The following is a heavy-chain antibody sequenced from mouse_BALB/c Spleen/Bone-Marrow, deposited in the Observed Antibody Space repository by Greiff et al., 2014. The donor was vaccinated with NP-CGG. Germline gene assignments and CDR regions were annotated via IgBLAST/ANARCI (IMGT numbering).Heavy chain of an antibody. Sequence: VQLQQSEGELMKPGASVKISCKASGYIFSNYWIDWVRQRRGHGLEWIGEILPGSGGSLNIEKFKGKATISADRSSNTAYMQLSSLTSEDSAVYYCTRGGYYGSWYFDDWGAGTTVTVSS. CDR3: TRGGYYGSWYFDD. D-gene: IGHD2-1*01. CDR2: ILPGSGGS. V-gene: IGHV1-9*01. CDR1: GYIFSNYW. J-gene: IGHJ1*01.